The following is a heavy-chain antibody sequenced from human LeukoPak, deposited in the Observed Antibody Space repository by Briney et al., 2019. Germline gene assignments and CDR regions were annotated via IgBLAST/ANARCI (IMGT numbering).Heavy chain of an antibody. CDR3: TRDLKYYDFWSGYYTPYYYGMDV. CDR2: IRSKAYGGTT. D-gene: IGHD3-3*01. CDR1: GFTFSSYA. Sequence: GGSLRLSCAASGFTFSSYAMSWVRQAPGKGLEWVGFIRSKAYGGTTEYAASVKGRFTISRDDSKSIAYLQMNSLKTEDTAVYYCTRDLKYYDFWSGYYTPYYYGMDVWGQGTTVTVSS. J-gene: IGHJ6*02. V-gene: IGHV3-49*04.